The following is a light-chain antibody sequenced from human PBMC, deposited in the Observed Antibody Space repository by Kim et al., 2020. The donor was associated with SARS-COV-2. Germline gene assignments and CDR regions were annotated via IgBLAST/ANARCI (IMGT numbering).Light chain of an antibody. J-gene: IGKJ5*01. CDR2: AAS. CDR1: RGVINS. Sequence: ASVGDRVTITCRASRGVINSLAWYQQKPGKAPTLLIYAASSLQSGVSSRFSGSGFGTHFTLTIGSLQPEDFATYYCQQANTFPITFGQGTRLEIK. CDR3: QQANTFPIT. V-gene: IGKV1-12*01.